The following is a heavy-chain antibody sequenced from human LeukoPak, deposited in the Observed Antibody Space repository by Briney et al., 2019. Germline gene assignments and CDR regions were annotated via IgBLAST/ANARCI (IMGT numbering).Heavy chain of an antibody. CDR2: INHSGST. J-gene: IGHJ4*02. D-gene: IGHD3-10*01. V-gene: IGHV4-34*01. Sequence: SETQSLTCAVYGGSFSGYYWSWIRQPPGKGLEWIGEINHSGSTNYNPSLMSRVTISVDTSKNQFSLKLSSVTAADTAVYFCARQNYGSGSYASWGQGTLVTVSS. CDR1: GGSFSGYY. CDR3: ARQNYGSGSYAS.